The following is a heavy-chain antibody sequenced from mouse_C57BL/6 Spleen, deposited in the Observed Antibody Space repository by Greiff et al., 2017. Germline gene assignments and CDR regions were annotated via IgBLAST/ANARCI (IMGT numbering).Heavy chain of an antibody. Sequence: QVQLKQSGAELVRPGSSVKLSCKASGYTFTSYWMHWVKQRPIQGLEWIGNIDPSDSETHYNQKFKDKATLTVDKSSSTAYMQVSSLTSEDSAVYYCARGTTGMYYFDYWGQGTTLTVSS. CDR3: ARGTTGMYYFDY. CDR1: GYTFTSYW. V-gene: IGHV1-52*01. J-gene: IGHJ2*01. D-gene: IGHD4-1*01. CDR2: IDPSDSET.